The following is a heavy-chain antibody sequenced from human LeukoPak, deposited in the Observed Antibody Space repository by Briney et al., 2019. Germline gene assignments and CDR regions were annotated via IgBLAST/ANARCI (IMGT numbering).Heavy chain of an antibody. CDR2: INSDGFSI. J-gene: IGHJ6*02. D-gene: IGHD4-23*01. CDR3: ATRVVTPRNYYYYGMDV. CDR1: GFTFSAYW. V-gene: IGHV3-74*01. Sequence: GGSLRLSCAASGFTFSAYWMHWVRQAPGKGLVWVPRINSDGFSIAYADSVKGRFTISRDNAKNTLYLHMNSLRAEDTAVYYCATRVVTPRNYYYYGMDVWGQGTTVTVSS.